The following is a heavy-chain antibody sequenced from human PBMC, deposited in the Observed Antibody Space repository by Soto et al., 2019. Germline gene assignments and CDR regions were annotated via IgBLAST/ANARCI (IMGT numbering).Heavy chain of an antibody. CDR1: AFTFSTYN. V-gene: IGHV3-30*14. CDR2: ISFDGTNK. J-gene: IGHJ4*02. Sequence: QVQLVESGGGVVQPGRSVRLSCAASAFTFSTYNMHWVRQAPGKGLEWVAVISFDGTNKYYADSVKGRFTISRDNSKKTLYIQVNSLRVEDTAVYYSSRDHWVGGGYRPVDYWGQVTLVNVSS. D-gene: IGHD5-12*01. CDR3: SRDHWVGGGYRPVDY.